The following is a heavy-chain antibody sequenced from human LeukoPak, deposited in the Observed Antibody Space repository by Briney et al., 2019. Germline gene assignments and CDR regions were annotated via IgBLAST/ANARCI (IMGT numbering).Heavy chain of an antibody. J-gene: IGHJ4*02. Sequence: PGGSLRLSCAASGFTFSSYSMNWVRQAPGKGLERVSYISSSSSTIYYADSVKGRFTISRDNAKNSLYLQMNSLRAEDTAVYYCARLHYCSSTSCSPTRFDYWGQGTLVTVSS. CDR3: ARLHYCSSTSCSPTRFDY. D-gene: IGHD2-2*01. CDR2: ISSSSSTI. V-gene: IGHV3-48*01. CDR1: GFTFSSYS.